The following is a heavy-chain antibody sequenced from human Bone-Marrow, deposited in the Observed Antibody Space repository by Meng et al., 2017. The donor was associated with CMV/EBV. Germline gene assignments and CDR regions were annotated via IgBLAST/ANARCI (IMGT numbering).Heavy chain of an antibody. Sequence: RLACAASGFTFRSYWMNWGRQDPGKGVVWVSRINSDGSSTRYADSVKGRFTISRDNAKNTLYLQMNSLRAEDTAVYYCARVIAARPSWGQGTLVTVSS. CDR3: ARVIAARPS. D-gene: IGHD6-13*01. V-gene: IGHV3-74*01. CDR1: GFTFRSYW. J-gene: IGHJ5*02. CDR2: INSDGSST.